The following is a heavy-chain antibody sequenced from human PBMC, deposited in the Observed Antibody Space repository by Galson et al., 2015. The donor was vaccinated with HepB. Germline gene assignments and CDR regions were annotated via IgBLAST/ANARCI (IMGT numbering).Heavy chain of an antibody. CDR3: AREKFFTYYFDY. V-gene: IGHV1-46*01. J-gene: IGHJ4*02. D-gene: IGHD3-3*01. Sequence: VKVSCKATGYTFTTYNIQWVRQAPGQGLEWMGRISPSDGAVHYAQEFQGRVTMTRDTSTSTVCMDLSSLASEDTAVYYCAREKFFTYYFDYWGQGTLVTVSS. CDR1: GYTFTTYN. CDR2: ISPSDGAV.